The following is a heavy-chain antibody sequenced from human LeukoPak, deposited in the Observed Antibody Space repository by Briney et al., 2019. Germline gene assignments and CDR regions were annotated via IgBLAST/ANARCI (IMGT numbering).Heavy chain of an antibody. V-gene: IGHV4-34*01. CDR2: INHSGST. CDR1: GGSFSGYY. D-gene: IGHD2-2*01. CDR3: ARSLGGGYCSSTSCYRYYYGMDV. Sequence: SETLSLTCAVYGGSFSGYYWSWIRQPPGKGLEWIGEINHSGSTNYNPSLRSRVTISVDTSKNQFSLKLSSVTAADTAVYYCARSLGGGYCSSTSCYRYYYGMDVWGQGTTVTVSS. J-gene: IGHJ6*02.